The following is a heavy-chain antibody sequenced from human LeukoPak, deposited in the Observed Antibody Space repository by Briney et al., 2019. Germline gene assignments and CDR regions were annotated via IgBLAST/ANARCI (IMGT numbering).Heavy chain of an antibody. V-gene: IGHV3-20*01. CDR1: GFTFDDYG. Sequence: GGSLRLSCAASGFTFDDYGMSWVRQAPGKGLEWVSGINWNGGSTGYVDSVKGRFTISRDNAKNSLYLEMNSLRAEGTALYRCARVAGSGSFFWWFDPWGQGTLVTVSS. D-gene: IGHD3-10*01. J-gene: IGHJ5*02. CDR3: ARVAGSGSFFWWFDP. CDR2: INWNGGST.